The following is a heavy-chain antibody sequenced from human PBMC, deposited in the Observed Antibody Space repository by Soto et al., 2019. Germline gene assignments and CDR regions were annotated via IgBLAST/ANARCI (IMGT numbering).Heavy chain of an antibody. Sequence: PVWSLRLSCSASLFSFSDYYMTWIRQAPGQGLEWVSYISSRSGTIFYADSVKGRFTLSRDNSKNSMYLQMNSLRAEDTAVYYCARSENGYSTFDYWGQGTLVTVSS. CDR2: ISSRSGTI. CDR3: ARSENGYSTFDY. D-gene: IGHD3-22*01. V-gene: IGHV3-11*01. CDR1: LFSFSDYY. J-gene: IGHJ4*02.